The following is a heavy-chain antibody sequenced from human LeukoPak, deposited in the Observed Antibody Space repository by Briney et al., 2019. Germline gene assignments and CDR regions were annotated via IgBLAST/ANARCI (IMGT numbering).Heavy chain of an antibody. CDR1: GDSVSSNSAA. CDR3: ARAGYCSSTSCYFQNIYGMDV. Sequence: SQTLSLTCAISGDSVSSNSAAWNWIRQSPSRGLEWLGRTYYRSKWYNDYAVSVKSRITINPDTSKNQFSLQLNSVTPEDTAVYYCARAGYCSSTSCYFQNIYGMDVWGQGTTVIVSS. D-gene: IGHD2-2*01. V-gene: IGHV6-1*01. CDR2: TYYRSKWYN. J-gene: IGHJ6*02.